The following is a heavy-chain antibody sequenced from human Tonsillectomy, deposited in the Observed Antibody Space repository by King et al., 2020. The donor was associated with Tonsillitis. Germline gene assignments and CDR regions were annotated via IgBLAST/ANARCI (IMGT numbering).Heavy chain of an antibody. CDR1: GFTFSYYY. J-gene: IGHJ3*01. V-gene: IGHV3-11*06. CDR2: ISNGGTYT. CDR3: TRATFGTVAGNDAFDV. Sequence: VQLVESGGGLVKPGGSLRLSCAASGFTFSYYYMTWIRQTPEKGLEWISDISNGGTYTRYADSVKGRFTISRDDAKNSLFLQMDGLRADDTAVYYCTRATFGTVAGNDAFDVWGHGTGVTVSS. D-gene: IGHD6-19*01.